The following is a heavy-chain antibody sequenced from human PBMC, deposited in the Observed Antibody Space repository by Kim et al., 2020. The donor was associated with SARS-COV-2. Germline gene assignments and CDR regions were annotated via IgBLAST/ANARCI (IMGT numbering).Heavy chain of an antibody. Sequence: DSVRGRLIISRDHPKNTLYLQMNSLRAEDTAVYYCATVVFYYDAGYFKNWGQGTLVIVSS. J-gene: IGHJ1*01. D-gene: IGHD3-22*01. CDR3: ATVVFYYDAGYFKN. V-gene: IGHV3-66*01.